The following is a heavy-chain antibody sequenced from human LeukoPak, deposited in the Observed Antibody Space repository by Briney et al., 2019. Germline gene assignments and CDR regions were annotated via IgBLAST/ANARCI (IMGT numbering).Heavy chain of an antibody. CDR2: ISAYNGNT. V-gene: IGHV1-18*01. D-gene: IGHD6-6*01. Sequence: ASVKVSCKASGYTFTSYGISWVRQAPGQGLEWMGWISAYNGNTNYAQKLQGRVTMTTDTSTSTAYMELRSLRSDDTAVYYCARGEGGVRYSSSYHLDYWGQGTLVTVSS. J-gene: IGHJ4*02. CDR3: ARGEGGVRYSSSYHLDY. CDR1: GYTFTSYG.